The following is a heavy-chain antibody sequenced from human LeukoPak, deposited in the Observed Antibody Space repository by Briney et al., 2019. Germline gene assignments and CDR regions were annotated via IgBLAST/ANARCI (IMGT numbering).Heavy chain of an antibody. Sequence: GGSLRLSCAASGFTFSSYAMSWVRQSPRKGLEWVSAISDSTDNTYYADSVKGRFTISRDNSKNTLYLQMNSLRVEDTAVYYCAKDGGNYYDSDGSYLMRSYMDVWGKGITVTVSS. J-gene: IGHJ6*03. CDR1: GFTFSSYA. CDR3: AKDGGNYYDSDGSYLMRSYMDV. D-gene: IGHD3-22*01. CDR2: ISDSTDNT. V-gene: IGHV3-23*01.